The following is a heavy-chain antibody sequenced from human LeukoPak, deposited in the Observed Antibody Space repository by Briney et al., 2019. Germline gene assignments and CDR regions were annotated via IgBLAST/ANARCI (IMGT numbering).Heavy chain of an antibody. CDR1: GYTFTGYY. CDR2: INPNSGGT. CDR3: ARLHGQYGSGSYHLDY. J-gene: IGHJ4*02. Sequence: ASVKVSCKASGYTFTGYYMHWVRQAPGQGLEWMGWINPNSGGTNYAQKFQGRVTITADESTSTAYMELSSLRSEDTAVYYCARLHGQYGSGSYHLDYWGQGTLVTVSS. V-gene: IGHV1-2*02. D-gene: IGHD3-10*01.